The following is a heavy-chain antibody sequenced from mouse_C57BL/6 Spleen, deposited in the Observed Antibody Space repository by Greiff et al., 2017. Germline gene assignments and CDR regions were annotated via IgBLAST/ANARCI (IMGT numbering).Heavy chain of an antibody. Sequence: EVKVVESGGGLVKPGGSLKLSCAASGFTFSSYAMSWVRQTPEKRLEWVATISDGGSYTYYPDNVKGRFTISRDNAKNNRYLQMSHLKSEDTAMYYCARSYYDYDGTWFAYWGQGTLVTVSA. CDR1: GFTFSSYA. CDR3: ARSYYDYDGTWFAY. CDR2: ISDGGSYT. V-gene: IGHV5-4*03. J-gene: IGHJ3*01. D-gene: IGHD2-4*01.